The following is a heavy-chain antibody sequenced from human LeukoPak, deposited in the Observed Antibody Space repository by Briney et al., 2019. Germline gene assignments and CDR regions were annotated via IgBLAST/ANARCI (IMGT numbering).Heavy chain of an antibody. CDR3: AKVQEFQTVNVWFGELLTDPDAFDI. V-gene: IGHV3-30*02. CDR2: IRYDGSNK. J-gene: IGHJ3*02. Sequence: PGGSLRLSCAASGFTFSSYGMHWVRQAPGKGLEWVAFIRYDGSNKYYADSVKGRFTISRDNSKNTLYLQMNSLRAEDTAVYYCAKVQEFQTVNVWFGELLTDPDAFDIWGQGTMVTVSS. CDR1: GFTFSSYG. D-gene: IGHD3-10*01.